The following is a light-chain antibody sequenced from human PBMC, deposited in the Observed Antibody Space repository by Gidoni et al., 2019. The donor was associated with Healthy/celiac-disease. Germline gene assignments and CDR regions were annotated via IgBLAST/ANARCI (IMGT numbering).Light chain of an antibody. Sequence: EIVLTQSPGTLPLSPGERATRSCRASQSVSTSYLAWYQQKPGQAPRLLIYGASSRGTGTPDRFSGSGSGTDFTLTISRLEPEDYAVYYWQQYGSSPPDTFGGGTKVEIK. CDR1: QSVSTSY. CDR3: QQYGSSPPDT. CDR2: GAS. J-gene: IGKJ4*01. V-gene: IGKV3-20*01.